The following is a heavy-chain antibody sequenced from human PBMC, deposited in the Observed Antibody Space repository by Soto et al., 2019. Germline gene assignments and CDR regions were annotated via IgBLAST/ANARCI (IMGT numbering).Heavy chain of an antibody. Sequence: PSETLSLTCAVYGGSFSGYYWSWIRQPPGKGLEWIGEINHSGSTNYNPSLKSRVTISVDTSKNQFSLKLSSVTAADTAVYYCARGRGGEAYDILTGYYYHFDYWGQGTLVTVSS. D-gene: IGHD3-9*01. CDR3: ARGRGGEAYDILTGYYYHFDY. CDR2: INHSGST. J-gene: IGHJ4*02. V-gene: IGHV4-34*01. CDR1: GGSFSGYY.